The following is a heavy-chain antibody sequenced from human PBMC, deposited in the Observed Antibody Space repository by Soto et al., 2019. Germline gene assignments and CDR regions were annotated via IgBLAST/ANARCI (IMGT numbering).Heavy chain of an antibody. CDR3: AKDGASYSSGWPQYYYFDY. CDR1: GFTFSSYG. D-gene: IGHD6-19*01. Sequence: GGSLRLSCAASGFTFSSYGMHWVRQAPGKGLEWVAVISYDGSNKYYADSVKGRFTISKDNSKNTLYLQMNSLRAEDTAVYYCAKDGASYSSGWPQYYYFDYWGQGTLVTVSS. V-gene: IGHV3-30*18. J-gene: IGHJ4*02. CDR2: ISYDGSNK.